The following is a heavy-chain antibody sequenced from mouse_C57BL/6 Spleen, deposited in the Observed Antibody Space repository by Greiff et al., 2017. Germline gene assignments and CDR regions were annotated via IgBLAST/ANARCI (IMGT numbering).Heavy chain of an antibody. CDR1: GYTFTDYE. CDR2: IDPETGGT. D-gene: IGHD2-5*01. Sequence: QVQLQQSGAELVRPGASVTLSCKASGYTFTDYEMHWVKQTPVHGLEWIGAIDPETGGTAYNQKFKGKAKLTAVTSASTAYMELSSLTNEDSAVYYCTRWSYYSNYYAMDYWGQGTSVTVSS. CDR3: TRWSYYSNYYAMDY. J-gene: IGHJ4*01. V-gene: IGHV1-15*01.